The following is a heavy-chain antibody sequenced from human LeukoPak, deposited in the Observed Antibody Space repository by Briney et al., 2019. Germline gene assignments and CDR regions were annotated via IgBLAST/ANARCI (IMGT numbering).Heavy chain of an antibody. CDR3: AKDHYDSSGDSRFDY. D-gene: IGHD3-22*01. CDR2: ISYDGSNK. J-gene: IGHJ4*02. V-gene: IGHV3-30*18. Sequence: GGSLRLSCAASGFTFSSYGMHWVRQAPGKGLEWVAVISYDGSNKYYADSVKGRFTISRDNSKNTLYLQMNSLRAEDTAVYYCAKDHYDSSGDSRFDYWGQGTLVTVSS. CDR1: GFTFSSYG.